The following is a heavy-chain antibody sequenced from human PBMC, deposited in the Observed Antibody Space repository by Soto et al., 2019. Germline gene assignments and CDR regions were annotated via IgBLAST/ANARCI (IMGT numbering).Heavy chain of an antibody. Sequence: GESLKISCKGSGYNFANYWIGWVRQMPGKGLEWMGVIYPGDSDTRYSPSFQGHVTISADKSISTAYLQWNSLRASDTAIYYCARAHSNGWYKHFDFWGQGTLVTVSS. V-gene: IGHV5-51*01. D-gene: IGHD6-19*01. CDR1: GYNFANYW. CDR2: IYPGDSDT. J-gene: IGHJ4*02. CDR3: ARAHSNGWYKHFDF.